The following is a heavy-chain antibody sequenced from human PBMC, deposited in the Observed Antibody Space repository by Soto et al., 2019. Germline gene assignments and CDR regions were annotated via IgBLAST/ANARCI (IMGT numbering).Heavy chain of an antibody. Sequence: QVQLVQSGAEVKKPGSSVKVSCKASGGTFSSYAISWVRQAPGQGLEWMGGIIPIFGTANYAQKFQGRVTITADESTSTAYMELSSLRSEDTAVYYCARGLRFGELLCDYYYGMDVWGQGTTVTVSS. V-gene: IGHV1-69*01. CDR1: GGTFSSYA. D-gene: IGHD3-10*01. J-gene: IGHJ6*02. CDR2: IIPIFGTA. CDR3: ARGLRFGELLCDYYYGMDV.